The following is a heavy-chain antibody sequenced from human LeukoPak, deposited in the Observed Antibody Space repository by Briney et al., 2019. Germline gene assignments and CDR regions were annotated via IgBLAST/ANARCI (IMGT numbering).Heavy chain of an antibody. CDR1: GGSISSGGYY. J-gene: IGHJ4*02. Sequence: SQTLSLTCTVSGGSISSGGYYWSWIRQHPGKGLEWIGYIYYSGSTYYNTSLKSPVTISVATSKNQISLKLSSVTAAATAVYYCATAPRAGYSYGYLDYWGPGTLVTVSS. V-gene: IGHV4-31*01. CDR3: ATAPRAGYSYGYLDY. D-gene: IGHD5-18*01. CDR2: IYYSGST.